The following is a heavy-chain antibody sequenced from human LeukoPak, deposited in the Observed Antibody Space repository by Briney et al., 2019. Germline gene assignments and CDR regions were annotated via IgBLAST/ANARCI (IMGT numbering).Heavy chain of an antibody. CDR1: GFTFSSYV. V-gene: IGHV3-23*01. CDR3: VKGGRGADCIFDY. Sequence: PGGSLRLSCEVSGFTFSSYVMSWVRQAPGEGPEWVAYIGGSDGITSYAASVTGRFTISRDKSKNTVYLEMNSLRAEDTAVYYCVKGGRGADCIFDYWGQGTLVTVSS. CDR2: IGGSDGIT. J-gene: IGHJ4*02. D-gene: IGHD2-21*02.